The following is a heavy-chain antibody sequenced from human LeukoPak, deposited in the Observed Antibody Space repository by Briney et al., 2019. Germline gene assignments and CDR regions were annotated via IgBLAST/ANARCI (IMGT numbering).Heavy chain of an antibody. V-gene: IGHV1-69*01. J-gene: IGHJ6*03. CDR1: GGTFSSYA. Sequence: GSSVKVSCKASGGTFSSYAISWVRQAPGQGLEWMGGIIPILGTANYAQKFQGRVTITADESTSTAYMELSSLRSEDTAVYYCARVENSGSYYYYYYMDVWGKGTTVTVSS. D-gene: IGHD1-26*01. CDR3: ARVENSGSYYYYYYMDV. CDR2: IIPILGTA.